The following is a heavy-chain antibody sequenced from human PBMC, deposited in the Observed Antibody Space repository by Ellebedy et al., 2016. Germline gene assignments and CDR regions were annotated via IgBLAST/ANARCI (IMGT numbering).Heavy chain of an antibody. CDR2: IYYSGST. J-gene: IGHJ3*02. CDR3: ARGIVGAVPHFDI. Sequence: SETLSLTXTVSGGSISSSSYYWGWIRQPPGKGLEWIGSIYYSGSTYYNPSLKSRVTISVDTSKNQFSLKLSSVTAADTAVYYCARGIVGAVPHFDIWGQGTMVTVSS. CDR1: GGSISSSSYY. D-gene: IGHD2-15*01. V-gene: IGHV4-39*07.